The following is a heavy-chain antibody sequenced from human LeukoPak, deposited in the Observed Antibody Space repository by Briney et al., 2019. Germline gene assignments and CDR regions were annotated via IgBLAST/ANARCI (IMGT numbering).Heavy chain of an antibody. J-gene: IGHJ4*02. CDR1: GFTFTSSA. D-gene: IGHD6-19*01. CDR2: IVVGSGNT. Sequence: GTSVKVSCKASGFTFTSSAMQWVRQARGQRLEWIGWIVVGSGNTNYAQKFQGRVTMTRNTSISTAYMELSSLRSEDTAVYYCARGPLVPGWWVDYWGQGTLVTVSS. CDR3: ARGPLVPGWWVDY. V-gene: IGHV1-58*02.